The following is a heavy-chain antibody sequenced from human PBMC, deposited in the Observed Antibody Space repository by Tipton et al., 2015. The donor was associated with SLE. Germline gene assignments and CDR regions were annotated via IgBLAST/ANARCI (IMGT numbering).Heavy chain of an antibody. D-gene: IGHD1-1*01. CDR1: GGSISSSSSYY. Sequence: TLSLTCAVYGGSISSSSSYYWAWIRQPPGKGVEWIGEINHRGSTNYNPSLKSRVTISVDTSKNQFSLKLRSVTAEDTAVYFCARSTTEDFWGQGTLVTVSS. V-gene: IGHV4-34*01. J-gene: IGHJ4*02. CDR3: ARSTTEDF. CDR2: INHRGST.